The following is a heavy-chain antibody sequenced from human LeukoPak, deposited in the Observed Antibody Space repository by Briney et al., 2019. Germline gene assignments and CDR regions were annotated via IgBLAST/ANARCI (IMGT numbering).Heavy chain of an antibody. CDR3: VKDQEWLVAFDF. D-gene: IGHD6-19*01. V-gene: IGHV3-23*01. CDR1: GFTFAGFA. Sequence: HPGGSLTLSCAASGFTFAGFAMDWVRQAPGKGLEWVSDISGAGFSTLYSDSVKGRFTISRDNFKNTLFLQMAGLGAEDTARYYCVKDQEWLVAFDFWGQGTVVTVSS. CDR2: ISGAGFST. J-gene: IGHJ3*01.